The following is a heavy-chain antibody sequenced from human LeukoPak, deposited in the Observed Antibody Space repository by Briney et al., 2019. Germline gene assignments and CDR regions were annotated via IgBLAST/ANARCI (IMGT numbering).Heavy chain of an antibody. D-gene: IGHD6-19*01. V-gene: IGHV3-73*01. J-gene: IGHJ4*02. Sequence: GGSLRLSCAASGFTFSNYAMIWVRQASGKGLEWVGRIRSKANSYATAYAASVKGRFTISRDDSKNTAYLQMNSLKTEDTAVYYCTSEIIAVAGNRARSWGQGTLVTVSS. CDR2: IRSKANSYAT. CDR1: GFTFSNYA. CDR3: TSEIIAVAGNRARS.